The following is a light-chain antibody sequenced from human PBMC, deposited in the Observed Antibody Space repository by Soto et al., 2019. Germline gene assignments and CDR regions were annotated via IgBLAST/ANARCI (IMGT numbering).Light chain of an antibody. V-gene: IGKV3-20*01. Sequence: EMLSTQSPDTLSLSPGERATLSCRASQSVSNNYLAWYQQKPGQAPRLLIYGASNRATGIPDRFSGSGSGTDFTLTISRLEPEDFAVYYCQQYGSSGTFGQGTKVDI. CDR1: QSVSNNY. J-gene: IGKJ1*01. CDR3: QQYGSSGT. CDR2: GAS.